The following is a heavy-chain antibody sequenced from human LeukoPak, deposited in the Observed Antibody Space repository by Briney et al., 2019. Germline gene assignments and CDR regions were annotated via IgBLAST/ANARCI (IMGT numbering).Heavy chain of an antibody. Sequence: RPGGSLRLSCAASQFTFSNYDMSWVRQAPGRGLEWVSVVNSGSSSTSYADSVKGRFTISRDNSENTVYLQMNSPRAEDTAVYYCAKRGSGRYFDYWGQGTLVTVSS. CDR1: QFTFSNYD. CDR2: VNSGSSST. CDR3: AKRGSGRYFDY. J-gene: IGHJ4*02. V-gene: IGHV3-23*03. D-gene: IGHD5-12*01.